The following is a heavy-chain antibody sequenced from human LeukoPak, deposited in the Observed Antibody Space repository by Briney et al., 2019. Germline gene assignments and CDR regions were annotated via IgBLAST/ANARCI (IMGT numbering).Heavy chain of an antibody. J-gene: IGHJ4*02. D-gene: IGHD3-22*01. CDR3: ARAGGYYDSSGDDY. CDR2: INWNGGST. Sequence: GGSLRLSCAASGFTFDDYGMSWVRQAPGKGLEWVSGINWNGGSTGYADSVKGRFTISRDNAKNSLYLQMNSLRAEDTALYYCARAGGYYDSSGDDYWGQGTLVTVSS. V-gene: IGHV3-20*04. CDR1: GFTFDDYG.